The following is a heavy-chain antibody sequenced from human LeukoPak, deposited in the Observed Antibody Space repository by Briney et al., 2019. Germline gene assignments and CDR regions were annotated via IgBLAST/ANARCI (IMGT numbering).Heavy chain of an antibody. V-gene: IGHV1-18*01. J-gene: IGHJ4*02. D-gene: IGHD2-21*02. CDR3: ARGLLVVTATEGDYFDY. CDR1: GYTLTSYG. Sequence: ASVKVSCKASGYTLTSYGISWVRQAPGQGLEWMGWISAYNGNTNYAQKLQGRVTMTTDTSTSTAYMELRSLRSDDTAVYYCARGLLVVTATEGDYFDYWGQGTLVTVSS. CDR2: ISAYNGNT.